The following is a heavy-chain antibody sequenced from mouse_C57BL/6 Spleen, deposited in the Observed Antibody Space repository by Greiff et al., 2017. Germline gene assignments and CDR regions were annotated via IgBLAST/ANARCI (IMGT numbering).Heavy chain of an antibody. Sequence: VQLQQSGAELVRPGSSVKLSCKASGYTFTSYWMHWVKQRPIQGLEWIGNIDPSDSETHYNQKFKDKATLTVDKSSSTAYMQRSSLTSEDSAVYYCARGEDYDGFAYWGQGTLVTVSA. CDR2: IDPSDSET. D-gene: IGHD2-4*01. CDR3: ARGEDYDGFAY. CDR1: GYTFTSYW. V-gene: IGHV1-52*01. J-gene: IGHJ3*01.